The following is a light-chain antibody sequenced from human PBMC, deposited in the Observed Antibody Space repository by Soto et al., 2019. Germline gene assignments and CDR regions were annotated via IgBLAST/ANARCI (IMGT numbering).Light chain of an antibody. CDR1: SSDVGSYNL. CDR2: EGS. CDR3: CSYAGSSTWV. Sequence: QSALTQPASGSGSPGQSITISCTGTSSDVGSYNLVSWYQQHPGKAPKLMVYEGSKRPSGVSNRFSGSKSGNTASLTISGLQAEDEAQYYCCSYAGSSTWVFGEGTKLTVL. J-gene: IGLJ3*02. V-gene: IGLV2-23*01.